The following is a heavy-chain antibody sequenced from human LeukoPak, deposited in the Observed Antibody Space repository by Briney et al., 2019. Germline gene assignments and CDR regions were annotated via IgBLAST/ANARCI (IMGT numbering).Heavy chain of an antibody. CDR3: ARSGYYWYFDL. CDR1: GGSISSSGYF. D-gene: IGHD2-15*01. CDR2: IYYSGST. Sequence: PSETLSLTCTVSGGSISSSGYFWGWIRQPPGKGLEWIGSIYYSGSTYYNPSLKSRVTISVDTSKNQFSLKLSSVTAADTAVYYCARSGYYWYFDLWGRGTLVTVSS. V-gene: IGHV4-39*07. J-gene: IGHJ2*01.